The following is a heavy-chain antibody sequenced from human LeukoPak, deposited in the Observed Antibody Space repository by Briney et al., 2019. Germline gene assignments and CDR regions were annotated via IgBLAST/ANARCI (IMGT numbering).Heavy chain of an antibody. V-gene: IGHV4-34*01. CDR3: ARGPAVASRGLSV. J-gene: IGHJ4*02. Sequence: SETLSLTCAVYGGSFSGYYWSWIRQPPGKGLEWIGEINQSGVANYNPSLKSRLTIPLDTSKNQFSLQLSSVTAADTAVYYCARGPAVASRGLSVWGQGSLVTVSS. D-gene: IGHD6-19*01. CDR1: GGSFSGYY. CDR2: INQSGVA.